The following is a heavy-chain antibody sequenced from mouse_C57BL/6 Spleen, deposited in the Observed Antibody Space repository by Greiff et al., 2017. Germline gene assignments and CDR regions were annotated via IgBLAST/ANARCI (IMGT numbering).Heavy chain of an antibody. V-gene: IGHV14-2*01. CDR3: ARYGWGLLPFDY. CDR2: IDPEDGET. J-gene: IGHJ2*01. Sequence: VQLQQSGAELVKPGASVKLSCTASGFNIKDYYMHWVKQRTEQGLEWIGRIDPEDGETKYAPKFQGKATITAGTSSNTAYLQLSSLTSEDTAVYYCARYGWGLLPFDYWGQGTTLTVSS. CDR1: GFNIKDYY. D-gene: IGHD2-3*01.